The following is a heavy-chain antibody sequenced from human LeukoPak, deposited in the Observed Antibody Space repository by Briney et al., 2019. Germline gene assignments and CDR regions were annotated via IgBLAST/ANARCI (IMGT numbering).Heavy chain of an antibody. V-gene: IGHV3-21*01. J-gene: IGHJ4*02. CDR3: ARGLVVTGTLDS. D-gene: IGHD6-19*01. Sequence: GGSLRLSCAASGFTFSTYGMSWVRQAPGKGLEWVASISGTGTYIYYADSMKGRFTISRDNGKKSLYLQMNSLTADDTAVYYCARGLVVTGTLDSWGQGTLVTVSS. CDR2: ISGTGTYI. CDR1: GFTFSTYG.